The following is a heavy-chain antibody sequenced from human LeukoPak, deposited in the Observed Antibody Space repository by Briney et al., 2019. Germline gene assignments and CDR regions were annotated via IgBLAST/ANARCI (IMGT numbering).Heavy chain of an antibody. Sequence: PSETLSLTCSVSGGSITTDYWSWIRQPPGKGLEWIGNIYDTGSTNYNPSLRSRVTISVDTSKNQFSLKLSSVTAADTAVYYCARGSRSYDNSNYLNYWGQGSLVTVSS. CDR2: IYDTGST. CDR1: GGSITTDY. J-gene: IGHJ4*02. V-gene: IGHV4-59*01. CDR3: ARGSRSYDNSNYLNY. D-gene: IGHD4-11*01.